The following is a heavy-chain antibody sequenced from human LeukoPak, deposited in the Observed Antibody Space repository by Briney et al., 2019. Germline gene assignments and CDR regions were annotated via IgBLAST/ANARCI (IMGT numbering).Heavy chain of an antibody. V-gene: IGHV4-61*02. CDR3: ATGTYYDFWSGSPKPRGRAFDI. D-gene: IGHD3-3*01. J-gene: IGHJ3*02. Sequence: SQTLSLTCTVSGGSISSGSYYWSWIRQPAGKGLEWIGRIYTSGSTNYNPFLKSRVTISVDTSKNQFSLKLSSVTAADTAVYYCATGTYYDFWSGSPKPRGRAFDIWGQGTMVTVSS. CDR2: IYTSGST. CDR1: GGSISSGSYY.